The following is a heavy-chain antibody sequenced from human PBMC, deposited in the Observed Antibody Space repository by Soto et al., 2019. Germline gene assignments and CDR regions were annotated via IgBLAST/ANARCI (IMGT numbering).Heavy chain of an antibody. CDR1: GYTFTSYG. CDR2: ISAYNGNT. D-gene: IGHD2-8*01. CDR3: ARDPYNVLMVNAPNLYGMDV. V-gene: IGHV1-18*01. J-gene: IGHJ6*02. Sequence: ASVKVSCKASGYTFTSYGISWVRQAPGQGLEWKGWISAYNGNTKYAQKLQGRLTMTTDTSTNTAYMELRSLRSDDTAVYYCARDPYNVLMVNAPNLYGMDVWGQGTTVTVSS.